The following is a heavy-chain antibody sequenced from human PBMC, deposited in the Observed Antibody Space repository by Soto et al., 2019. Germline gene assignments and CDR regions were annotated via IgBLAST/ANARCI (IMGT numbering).Heavy chain of an antibody. CDR1: GFSFSTYG. J-gene: IGHJ4*02. Sequence: QVQLVESGGGVVQPGRSLRLSCAASGFSFSTYGMHWVRQAPGKGLEWVAVTTYDGSNKYYADSVKGRFTISRDNSKNTVYLQIKSLRPEGRALYYGSQELRWLVASLDYWGQVTLVGVSS. V-gene: IGHV3-30*18. CDR3: SQELRWLVASLDY. CDR2: TTYDGSNK. D-gene: IGHD5-12*01.